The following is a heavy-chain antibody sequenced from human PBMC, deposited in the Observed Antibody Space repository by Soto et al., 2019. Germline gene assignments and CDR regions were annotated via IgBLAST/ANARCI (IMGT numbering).Heavy chain of an antibody. CDR2: IIPILGIA. D-gene: IGHD3-9*01. V-gene: IGHV1-69*04. CDR1: GGTFSSYT. J-gene: IGHJ5*02. Sequence: ASVKVSCKASGGTFSSYTISWVRQAPGQGLEWMGRIIPILGIANYAQKFQGRVTMTRDTSTSTVYMELSSLRSEDTAVYYCARDLPYDILTGYYNDNWFDPWGQGTLVTVSS. CDR3: ARDLPYDILTGYYNDNWFDP.